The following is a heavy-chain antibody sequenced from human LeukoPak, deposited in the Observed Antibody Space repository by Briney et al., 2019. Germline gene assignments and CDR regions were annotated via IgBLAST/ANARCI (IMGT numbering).Heavy chain of an antibody. Sequence: GGSLRLSCAASGFPFSDYYVSWLRQAPGKGLEGVSYISSSGSTIYYADSVKGRFTISRDNAKNSLYLQMNSLRAEDTAVYYCARVWGYCSGGTCYSIPFDYWGQGTLVTVSS. CDR2: ISSSGSTI. J-gene: IGHJ4*02. D-gene: IGHD2-15*01. V-gene: IGHV3-11*04. CDR3: ARVWGYCSGGTCYSIPFDY. CDR1: GFPFSDYY.